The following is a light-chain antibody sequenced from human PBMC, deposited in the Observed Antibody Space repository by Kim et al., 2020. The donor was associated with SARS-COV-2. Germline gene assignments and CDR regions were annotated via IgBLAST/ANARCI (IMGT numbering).Light chain of an antibody. J-gene: IGKJ4*01. Sequence: ATINCKSSQSVLSTSDNKNYVAWYQQKPGQAPKLLIYWASTRESGVPDRFGGSGSGTDFTLSISSLQAEDVAVYYCQQSYGAPLTFGGGTKVDIK. CDR2: WAS. V-gene: IGKV4-1*01. CDR1: QSVLSTSDNKNY. CDR3: QQSYGAPLT.